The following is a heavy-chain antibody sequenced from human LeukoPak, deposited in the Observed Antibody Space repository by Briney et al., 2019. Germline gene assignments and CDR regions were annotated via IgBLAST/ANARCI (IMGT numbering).Heavy chain of an antibody. V-gene: IGHV1-3*01. Sequence: ASVKVSCKASGYTFTSYAMHWVRQAPGQRLEWMGWINAGNGNTKYSQKFQGRVTITRDTSASTAYMELSSLRSVDTAVYYCARVNSRLAVSGYGHYDYWGQGTLVTVSS. CDR2: INAGNGNT. D-gene: IGHD5-12*01. CDR1: GYTFTSYA. CDR3: ARVNSRLAVSGYGHYDY. J-gene: IGHJ4*02.